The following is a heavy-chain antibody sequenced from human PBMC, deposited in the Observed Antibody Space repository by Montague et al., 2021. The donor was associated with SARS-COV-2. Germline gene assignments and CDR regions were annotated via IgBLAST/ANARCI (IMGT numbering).Heavy chain of an antibody. D-gene: IGHD3-10*01. CDR3: ARLGGSGSYLAFDY. V-gene: IGHV4-59*08. Sequence: SETLSLTCTVSGGSISGHYWTWIRQSPGRGLEWLAYIHYSGTTDYNPSLKSRLTLSVDTSKNQFSLTLTSLTAADTAIYYCARLGGSGSYLAFDYWGQGTLVTVSS. CDR1: GGSISGHY. J-gene: IGHJ4*02. CDR2: IHYSGTT.